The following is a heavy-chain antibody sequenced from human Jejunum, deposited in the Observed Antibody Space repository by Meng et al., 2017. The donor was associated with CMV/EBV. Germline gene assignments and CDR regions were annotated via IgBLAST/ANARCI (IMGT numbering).Heavy chain of an antibody. CDR2: VYPPSGVT. J-gene: IGHJ4*02. CDR1: GYNYTAYY. CDR3: AAVTYSAYNDFDY. D-gene: IGHD5-12*01. V-gene: IGHV1-2*02. Sequence: KASGYNYTAYYVHWVRQAAGQGLEWMGWVYPPSGVTEYARRFQGRVTMTRDTSITTAYMELSRLTSDDTALYYCAAVTYSAYNDFDYWGQGTLVTVSS.